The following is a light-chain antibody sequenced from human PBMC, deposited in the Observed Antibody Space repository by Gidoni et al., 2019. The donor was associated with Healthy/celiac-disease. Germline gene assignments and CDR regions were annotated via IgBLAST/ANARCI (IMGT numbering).Light chain of an antibody. CDR1: KSVSSSY. CDR2: GAS. Sequence: EIGLTQAPGHLSLSPGERATLSCRASKSVSSSYLAWYQQTPGQAPRLLIYGASSRATGIPDRFSGSGSWPDFTLTISRLEPEDFAVYYCQQYGSSQYTFGQGTKLEIK. J-gene: IGKJ2*01. CDR3: QQYGSSQYT. V-gene: IGKV3-20*01.